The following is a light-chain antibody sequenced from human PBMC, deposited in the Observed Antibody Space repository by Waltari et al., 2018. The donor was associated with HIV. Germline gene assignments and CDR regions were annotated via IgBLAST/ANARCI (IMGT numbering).Light chain of an antibody. V-gene: IGLV1-51*01. CDR3: GTWDSSLSAGL. CDR2: DNN. J-gene: IGLJ2*01. Sequence: QSVLTQPPSVSAAPGQKVTISCSGSSSNIGNNSVSWYQQLPGTAPKLLIYDNNKRPSGIPDRFSGSKSGTSATLGITGLQTGDEADYYCGTWDSSLSAGLFGGGTKLTVL. CDR1: SSNIGNNS.